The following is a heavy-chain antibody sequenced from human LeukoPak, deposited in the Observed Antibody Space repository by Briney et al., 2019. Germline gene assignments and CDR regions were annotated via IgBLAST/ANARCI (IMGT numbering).Heavy chain of an antibody. CDR3: ARQTYDFWSGYYPYYFDY. Sequence: PSETLSLTCTVSGGSIRSSYYYWGWIRQPPGKGLEWIVSIYDSGSTYYNPSLKSRVTISVDTSKNQFSLKLSSVTAADTAVYYCARQTYDFWSGYYPYYFDYWGQGTLVTVSS. J-gene: IGHJ4*02. V-gene: IGHV4-39*01. CDR1: GGSIRSSYYY. D-gene: IGHD3-3*01. CDR2: IYDSGST.